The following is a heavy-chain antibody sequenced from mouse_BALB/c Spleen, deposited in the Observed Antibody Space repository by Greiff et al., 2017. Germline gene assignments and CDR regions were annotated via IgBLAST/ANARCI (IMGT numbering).Heavy chain of an antibody. CDR2: ISDGGSYT. CDR1: GFTFSDYY. D-gene: IGHD1-1*01. V-gene: IGHV5-4*02. J-gene: IGHJ4*01. Sequence: EVNLVESGGGLVKPGGSLKLSCAASGFTFSDYYMYWVRQTPEKRLEWVATISDGGSYTYYPDSVKGRFTISRDNAKNNLYLQMSSLKSEDTAMYYCARDNYGSSYAMDYWGQGTSVTVSS. CDR3: ARDNYGSSYAMDY.